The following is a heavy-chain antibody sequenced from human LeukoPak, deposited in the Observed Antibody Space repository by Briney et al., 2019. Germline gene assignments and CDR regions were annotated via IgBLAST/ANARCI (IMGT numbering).Heavy chain of an antibody. CDR3: AKWSKQLGIDY. V-gene: IGHV3-30*18. CDR1: GFTFSSYG. J-gene: IGHJ4*02. Sequence: GSLRLSCAASGFTFSSYGMHWVRQAPGKGLEWVAVISYDGSNKYYADSVKGRFTISRDNSKNALYLQMNSLRAEDTAVYYCAKWSKQLGIDYWGQGTLVTVSS. CDR2: ISYDGSNK. D-gene: IGHD6-13*01.